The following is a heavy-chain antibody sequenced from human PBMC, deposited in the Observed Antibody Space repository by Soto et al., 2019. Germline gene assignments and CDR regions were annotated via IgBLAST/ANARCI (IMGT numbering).Heavy chain of an antibody. J-gene: IGHJ6*04. Sequence: EVQLVESGGGLVQPGGSLRLSCSASGFTVSSSYLNWVRQAPGKGLGGVSTFYSGGKTYYADSVKGRFTISRHSSENTLYLQMNSLRSEDTAVYYCARAGQYCTTGTCYPASMGVWGEGTTVTVSS. CDR2: FYSGGKT. V-gene: IGHV3-53*04. CDR3: ARAGQYCTTGTCYPASMGV. CDR1: GFTVSSSY. D-gene: IGHD2-15*01.